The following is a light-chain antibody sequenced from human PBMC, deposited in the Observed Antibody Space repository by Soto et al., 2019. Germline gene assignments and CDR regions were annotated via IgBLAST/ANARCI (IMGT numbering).Light chain of an antibody. J-gene: IGLJ2*01. V-gene: IGLV2-14*01. Sequence: QSALTQPASVSGSPGQSITISCSGTSSDVGGFNYVSWYQQHPGKAPKLIIFDVSNRPSGVSNRFSGSKSGSTASLTISGLQAEDEADYYCSSYSTCRNRVIFGGGTKVTVL. CDR1: SSDVGGFNY. CDR2: DVS. CDR3: SSYSTCRNRVI.